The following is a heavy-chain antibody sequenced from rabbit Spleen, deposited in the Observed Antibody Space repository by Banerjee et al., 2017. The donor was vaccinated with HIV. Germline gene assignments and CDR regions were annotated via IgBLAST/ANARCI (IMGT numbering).Heavy chain of an antibody. CDR3: ARDTGSSFSSYGMDL. CDR1: GVSFSGSSY. J-gene: IGHJ6*01. V-gene: IGHV1S45*01. D-gene: IGHD8-1*01. CDR2: IDAGSSGFT. Sequence: QEQLEESGGDLVKPGASLTLTCIASGVSFSGSSYMCWVRQAPGKGLEWIACIDAGSSGFTYFASWAKGRFTISKTSSTTVTLQMTSLTVADTATYFCARDTGSSFSSYGMDLWGPGTLVTVS.